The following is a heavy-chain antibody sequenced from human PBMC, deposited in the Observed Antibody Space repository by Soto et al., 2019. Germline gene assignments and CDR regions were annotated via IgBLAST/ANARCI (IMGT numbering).Heavy chain of an antibody. CDR2: IYTSGST. J-gene: IGHJ1*01. Sequence: SETLSLTCTVSGGSISSYYWSWIRQPAGKGLEWIGRIYTSGSTNYTPSLKSRVTMSVDTSKNQFSLKLSSVTAADTAVYYCARESSSYYYDSSGYYPAEYFQHWGQGTLVTV. V-gene: IGHV4-4*07. D-gene: IGHD3-22*01. CDR1: GGSISSYY. CDR3: ARESSSYYYDSSGYYPAEYFQH.